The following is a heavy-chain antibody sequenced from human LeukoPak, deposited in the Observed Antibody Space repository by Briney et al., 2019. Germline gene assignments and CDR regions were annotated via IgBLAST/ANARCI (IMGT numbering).Heavy chain of an antibody. V-gene: IGHV3-23*01. Sequence: GGSLRLSCAASGFTFSSYAMSWVRQAPGEGLEWVSAISGSGGSTYYADSVKGRFTISRDNSKNTLYLQMNSLRAEDTAVYYCANGGYCSGGSCYGSHNWFDPWGQGTLVTVSS. CDR3: ANGGYCSGGSCYGSHNWFDP. J-gene: IGHJ5*02. D-gene: IGHD2-15*01. CDR2: ISGSGGST. CDR1: GFTFSSYA.